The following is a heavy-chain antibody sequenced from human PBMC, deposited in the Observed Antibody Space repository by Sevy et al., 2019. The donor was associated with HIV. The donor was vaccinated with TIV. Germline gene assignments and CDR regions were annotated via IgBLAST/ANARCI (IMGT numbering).Heavy chain of an antibody. CDR1: GFTFSSYT. Sequence: GGSLRLSCAASGFTFSSYTMHWIRQAPGKGLEWVAVISYDGSNKYYADPVKGRFTISRDNSKNTLYLQMNSLRAEDTAVYYCASGVREWELPIDYWGQGTLVTVSS. D-gene: IGHD1-26*01. V-gene: IGHV3-30-3*01. J-gene: IGHJ4*02. CDR2: ISYDGSNK. CDR3: ASGVREWELPIDY.